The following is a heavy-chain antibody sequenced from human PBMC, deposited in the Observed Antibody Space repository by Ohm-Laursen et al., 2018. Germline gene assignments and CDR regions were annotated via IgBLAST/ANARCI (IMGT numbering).Heavy chain of an antibody. Sequence: SLRLSCSASGFTFSSYAMTWVRQAPGKGLEYVSAITNNGGNTFYADSVKGRFTISRDNSKNTLYLQMGSLTAEDMAVYYCARVGLGNYLDYWGQGTLVTVSS. CDR2: ITNNGGNT. CDR3: ARVGLGNYLDY. J-gene: IGHJ4*02. D-gene: IGHD1-26*01. V-gene: IGHV3-64*02. CDR1: GFTFSSYA.